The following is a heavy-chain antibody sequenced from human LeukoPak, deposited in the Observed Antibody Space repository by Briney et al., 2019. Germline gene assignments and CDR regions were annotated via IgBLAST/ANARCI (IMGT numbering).Heavy chain of an antibody. CDR1: GGSISSGGYY. V-gene: IGHV4-31*03. CDR3: ARDSGGAAAGASDNWFDP. J-gene: IGHJ5*02. Sequence: SETLSLTCTVSGGSISSGGYYWSWIRQHPGKGLVWIGYIYYSGSTYYNPSLKSRATISVDTSKNQFSLKLSSVTAADTAVYYCARDSGGAAAGASDNWFDPWGQGTLVTVSS. CDR2: IYYSGST. D-gene: IGHD6-13*01.